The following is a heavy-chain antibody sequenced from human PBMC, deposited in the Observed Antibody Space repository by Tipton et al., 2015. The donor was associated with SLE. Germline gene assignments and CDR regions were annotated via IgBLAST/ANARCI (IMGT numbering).Heavy chain of an antibody. CDR2: IKQDGREK. CDR3: GRADYYDSRNYRREEY. Sequence: SLRLSCAGSGFSFSTYGMHWVRQAPGKGLEWVANIKQDGREKYYVDSVKGRFTISRDNAKNSIYLQMNNLRAEDTAVYYCGRADYYDSRNYRREEYWGQGTLVTVSS. D-gene: IGHD3-22*01. J-gene: IGHJ4*02. CDR1: GFSFSTYG. V-gene: IGHV3-7*03.